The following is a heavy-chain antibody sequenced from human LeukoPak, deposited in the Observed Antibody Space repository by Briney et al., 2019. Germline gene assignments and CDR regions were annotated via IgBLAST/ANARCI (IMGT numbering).Heavy chain of an antibody. J-gene: IGHJ6*02. CDR2: IYHSGST. CDR1: GGSISSSNW. Sequence: PSGTLSLTCAVSGGSISSSNWWSWVRQPPGKGLEWIGEIYHSGSTNYNPSLKSRVTISVDTSKNQFSLKLSSVTAADTAVYYCARVPDYYYYGMDVWGQRTTVTVSS. CDR3: ARVPDYYYYGMDV. V-gene: IGHV4-4*02.